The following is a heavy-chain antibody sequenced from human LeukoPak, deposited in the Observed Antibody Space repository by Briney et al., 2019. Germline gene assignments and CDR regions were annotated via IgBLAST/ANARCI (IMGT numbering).Heavy chain of an antibody. J-gene: IGHJ3*02. CDR2: INGSGGST. D-gene: IGHD3-10*01. V-gene: IGHV3-23*01. Sequence: GGSLRLSCAASGFTFSSYAMSWVRQAPGKGLEWVSGINGSGGSTYYADSVKGRFTISRDNSKNTLYLQMNSLRAEDTAVYYCAKAYYGSGSYASDAFDIWGQGTMVTVSS. CDR3: AKAYYGSGSYASDAFDI. CDR1: GFTFSSYA.